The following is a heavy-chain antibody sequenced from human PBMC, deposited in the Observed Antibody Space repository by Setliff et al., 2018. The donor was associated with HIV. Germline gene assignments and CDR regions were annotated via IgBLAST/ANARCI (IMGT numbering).Heavy chain of an antibody. CDR3: ARDSLPPPQQYYDFWSGLDY. J-gene: IGHJ4*02. CDR2: IIPMFGTS. Sequence: GAAVKVSCKTSGYTFTTYYIHWIRQAPGKGLEWMGRIIPMFGTSNHAQKFQGRLTITADKSTNTAYMELRRLISEDTAVYYCARDSLPPPQQYYDFWSGLDYWGQGTLVTVSS. CDR1: GYTFTTYY. D-gene: IGHD3-3*01. V-gene: IGHV1-69*06.